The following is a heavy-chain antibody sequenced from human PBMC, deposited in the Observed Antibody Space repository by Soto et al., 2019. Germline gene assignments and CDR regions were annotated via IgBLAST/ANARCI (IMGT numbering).Heavy chain of an antibody. CDR3: AVRERTTGPFDY. J-gene: IGHJ4*02. CDR1: GGTFSSYA. Sequence: SVKVSCKASGGTFSSYAISWVRQAPGQGLEWMGGIIPIFGTANYAQKFQGRVTITADESTSTAYMELSSLRSEDTAVYYCAVRERTTGPFDYWGQGTLVTVSS. D-gene: IGHD4-17*01. V-gene: IGHV1-69*13. CDR2: IIPIFGTA.